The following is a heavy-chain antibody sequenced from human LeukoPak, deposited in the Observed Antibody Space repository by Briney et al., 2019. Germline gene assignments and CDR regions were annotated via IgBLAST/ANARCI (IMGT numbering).Heavy chain of an antibody. Sequence: PSETLSLTCTVSGGSINNYYWSWIRQPPGKGLEWIGYIYYSGSTNYNPSLKSRVPISVDTSKNQFSLKLSSVTAADTAVYYCARDRVVATIQYYFDYWGQGTLVTVSS. CDR3: ARDRVVATIQYYFDY. CDR1: GGSINNYY. D-gene: IGHD5-12*01. V-gene: IGHV4-59*12. CDR2: IYYSGST. J-gene: IGHJ4*02.